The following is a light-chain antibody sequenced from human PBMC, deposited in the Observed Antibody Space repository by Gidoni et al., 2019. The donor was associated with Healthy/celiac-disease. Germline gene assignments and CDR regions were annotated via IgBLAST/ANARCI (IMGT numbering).Light chain of an antibody. CDR3: QQYNNWHPWT. Sequence: DIVMTPSPATLSVSPGERATLSCRASQSVSSNLAWYQQKPGQAPRLLIYGASTRATGIPARFSGSGSGTEFTLTISSLQYEDFAVYYCQQYNNWHPWTFXQXTKVEIK. V-gene: IGKV3-15*01. CDR2: GAS. CDR1: QSVSSN. J-gene: IGKJ1*01.